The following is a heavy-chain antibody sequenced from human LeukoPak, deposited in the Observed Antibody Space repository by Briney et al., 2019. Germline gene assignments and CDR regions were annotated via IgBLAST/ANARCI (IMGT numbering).Heavy chain of an antibody. CDR1: GGSFSGYY. J-gene: IGHJ4*02. Sequence: SETLSLTCAVYGGSFSGYYWSWIRQPPGKGLEWIGEINHSGSTNYNPSLKSRVTISVDRSKNQFSLKLSSVTAADTAVYYCARGGGQLGALGYWGQGTLVTVSS. D-gene: IGHD6-6*01. CDR2: INHSGST. V-gene: IGHV4-34*01. CDR3: ARGGGQLGALGY.